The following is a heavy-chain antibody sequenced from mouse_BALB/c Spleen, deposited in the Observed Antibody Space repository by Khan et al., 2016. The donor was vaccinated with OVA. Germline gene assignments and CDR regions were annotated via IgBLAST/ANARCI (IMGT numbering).Heavy chain of an antibody. CDR3: ARTARIKY. Sequence: EVKLQESGSGLVKPSQSLSLTCTVTGYSITSGYGWNWIRQFPGNKLEWMGYISYSGSTNYNPSLKSRISITRDTSKNQFFLQLNSVTTVDTATYYCARTARIKYWGQGTTLTVSS. V-gene: IGHV3-2*02. CDR2: ISYSGST. J-gene: IGHJ2*01. CDR1: GYSITSGYG. D-gene: IGHD1-2*01.